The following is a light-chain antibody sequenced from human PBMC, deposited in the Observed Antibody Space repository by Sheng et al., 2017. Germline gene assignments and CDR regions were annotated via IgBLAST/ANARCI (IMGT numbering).Light chain of an antibody. CDR3: QQYNNWPPVT. CDR2: GAS. J-gene: IGKJ5*01. Sequence: EIALTQFPATLSVSPGERATLSCRASQSLSTHLAWYQQKPGQAPRLLIYGASTRATGIPARFSGSGSGTEFTLTISSLQSEDFAVYYCQQYNNWPPVTFGQGTRLEIK. V-gene: IGKV3-15*01. CDR1: QSLSTH.